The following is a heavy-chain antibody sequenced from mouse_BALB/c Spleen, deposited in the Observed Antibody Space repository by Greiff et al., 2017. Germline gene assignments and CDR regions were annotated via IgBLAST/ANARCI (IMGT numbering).Heavy chain of an antibody. CDR1: GFAFSSYD. CDR2: ISSGGGST. D-gene: IGHD4-1*01. J-gene: IGHJ4*01. Sequence: DVKLVESGGGLVKPGGSLKLSCAASGFAFSSYDMSWVRQTPEKRLEWVAYISSGGGSTYYPDTVKGRFTISRDNAKNTLYLQMSSLKSEDTAMYYCARKGVGRGYAMDYWGQGTSVTVSS. V-gene: IGHV5-12-1*01. CDR3: ARKGVGRGYAMDY.